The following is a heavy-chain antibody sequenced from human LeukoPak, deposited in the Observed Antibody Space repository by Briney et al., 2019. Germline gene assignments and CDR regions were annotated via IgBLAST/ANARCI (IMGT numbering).Heavy chain of an antibody. CDR1: GRTFSNYA. V-gene: IGHV3-23*01. Sequence: GGSLTLSCAGSGRTFSNYAMSWVRQAPGKGLEWVATISGRGDSTYYADLVRGRFTISMNNSRLYMEMNSLRADDTAVYFCARSKGSTWTGGGYFYYWGQGILVTVSS. CDR3: ARSKGSTWTGGGYFYY. CDR2: ISGRGDST. D-gene: IGHD6-13*01. J-gene: IGHJ4*02.